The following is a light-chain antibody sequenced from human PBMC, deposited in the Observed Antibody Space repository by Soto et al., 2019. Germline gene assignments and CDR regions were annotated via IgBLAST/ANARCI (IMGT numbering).Light chain of an antibody. J-gene: IGLJ2*01. V-gene: IGLV2-14*01. CDR2: EVS. CDR1: SSDVGGYNY. Sequence: QSALTQPASVSGSPGQSITISCTGTSSDVGGYNYVSWFQQYPGKAPKVMIYEVSNRPSGVSNRFSGSKSGNTASLTISGLQAEDEADYYCSSYTSSTTVVFGGGTKLTVL. CDR3: SSYTSSTTVV.